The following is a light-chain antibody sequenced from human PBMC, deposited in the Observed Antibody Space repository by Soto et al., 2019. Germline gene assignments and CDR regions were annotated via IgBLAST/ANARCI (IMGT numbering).Light chain of an antibody. CDR3: QQSYVLPRT. CDR1: QTITHY. J-gene: IGKJ1*01. Sequence: DIQMTQSPSSLSASVGASVTITCRANQTITHYLNWYQQKPGRAPALLIYDASSLQSGVPSRFSGRGSGTDFSLTITSLQLADFATYFCQQSYVLPRTFGQGTKVDIK. CDR2: DAS. V-gene: IGKV1-39*01.